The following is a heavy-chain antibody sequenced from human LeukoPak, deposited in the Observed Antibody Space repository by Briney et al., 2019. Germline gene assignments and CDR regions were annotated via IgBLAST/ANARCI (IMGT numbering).Heavy chain of an antibody. CDR1: GGSFSGYY. Sequence: SETLSLTCAVYGGSFSGYYWSWIRQPPGKGLEWIGEINHSGSTNYNPSLKSRVTMSVDTSKNQFSLKLSSVTAADTAVYYCARVKGRAAGVTDYWGQGTLVTVSS. J-gene: IGHJ4*02. CDR2: INHSGST. CDR3: ARVKGRAAGVTDY. D-gene: IGHD6-13*01. V-gene: IGHV4-34*01.